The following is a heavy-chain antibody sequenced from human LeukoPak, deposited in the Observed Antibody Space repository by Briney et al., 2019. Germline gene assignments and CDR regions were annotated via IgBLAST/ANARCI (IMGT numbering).Heavy chain of an antibody. CDR3: ARDRGGATVVRGVISLGDDAFDI. CDR2: IKQDGSEK. CDR1: GFTFSSYW. J-gene: IGHJ3*02. Sequence: GGSLRLSCAASGFTFSSYWMSWVRQAPGKGLEWVANIKQDGSEKYYVDSVKGRFTISRDNAKNSLYLQMNSLRAEDTAVYYCARDRGGATVVRGVISLGDDAFDIWGQGTMVTVSS. D-gene: IGHD3-10*01. V-gene: IGHV3-7*01.